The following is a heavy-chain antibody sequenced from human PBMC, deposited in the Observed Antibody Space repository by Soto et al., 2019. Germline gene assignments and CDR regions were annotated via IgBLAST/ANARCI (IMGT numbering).Heavy chain of an antibody. CDR3: ARDGSGSPYYFDH. Sequence: QVQLVQSGAEVRKPGSSVKVSCKASGGTFSSHSFSWLRQAPGQGLEWMGGIVPHSGTSNYAQKFQDRLTLSANEPTSTAYMELSTLTSEDTAVYYCARDGSGSPYYFDHWGQGTQVTVSS. CDR2: IVPHSGTS. J-gene: IGHJ4*02. V-gene: IGHV1-69*01. D-gene: IGHD1-26*01. CDR1: GGTFSSHS.